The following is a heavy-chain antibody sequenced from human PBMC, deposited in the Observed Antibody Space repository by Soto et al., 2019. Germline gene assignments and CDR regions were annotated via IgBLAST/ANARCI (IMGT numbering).Heavy chain of an antibody. V-gene: IGHV4-30-4*01. D-gene: IGHD2-8*01. J-gene: IGHJ5*02. Sequence: PSETLSLTCTVAVGSISSGDCYWSWIRQPPGKGLEWIGYIYYSGSTYYNPSLKSRVTISVDTSKNQFSLKLSSVTAADTAVYYCARCKNWFDPWGQGTLVTVSS. CDR1: VGSISSGDCY. CDR2: IYYSGST. CDR3: ARCKNWFDP.